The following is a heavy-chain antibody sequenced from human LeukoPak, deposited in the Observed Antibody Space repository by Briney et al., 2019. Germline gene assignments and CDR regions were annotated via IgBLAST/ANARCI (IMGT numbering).Heavy chain of an antibody. J-gene: IGHJ1*01. CDR1: GFTVSSNS. V-gene: IGHV3-53*01. Sequence: GGSLRLSCTVSGFTVSSNSMSWVRQAPGKGLEWVSFIYSDNTHYSDSVKGRFTISRDNSKNTLYLQMNSLRAEDTAVYYCAKNGEEDDVVVTARGFFQHWGQGTLVTVSS. CDR2: IYSDNT. D-gene: IGHD2-21*02. CDR3: AKNGEEDDVVVTARGFFQH.